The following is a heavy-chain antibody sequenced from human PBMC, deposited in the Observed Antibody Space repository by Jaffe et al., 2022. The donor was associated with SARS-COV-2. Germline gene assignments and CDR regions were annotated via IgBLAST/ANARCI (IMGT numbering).Heavy chain of an antibody. CDR3: ARIKRGSGSYILEY. CDR2: IYYSGST. Sequence: QVQLQESGPGLVKPSETLSLTCTVSGDSISNYYWSWIRQPPGKGLEWIGYIYYSGSTNYNPSLRSRVTISVDTSKNQFSLNLNSVTAADTAVYYCARIKRGSGSYILEYWGPGTLVTVSS. J-gene: IGHJ4*02. V-gene: IGHV4-59*01. D-gene: IGHD3-10*01. CDR1: GDSISNYY.